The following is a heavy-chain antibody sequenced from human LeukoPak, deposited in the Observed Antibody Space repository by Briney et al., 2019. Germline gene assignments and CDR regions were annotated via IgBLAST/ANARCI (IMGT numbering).Heavy chain of an antibody. J-gene: IGHJ4*02. Sequence: SETLSLTCTVSGRSISTYYWSWIRQPAGKGLEWIGHIYTSGSTNYNPSLRSRVTMSVDTSKNQFSLKLSSVTAADTAVYYCARKRLGKLSPFDYWGQGTLVTVSS. CDR1: GRSISTYY. CDR2: IYTSGST. D-gene: IGHD3-16*02. V-gene: IGHV4-4*07. CDR3: ARKRLGKLSPFDY.